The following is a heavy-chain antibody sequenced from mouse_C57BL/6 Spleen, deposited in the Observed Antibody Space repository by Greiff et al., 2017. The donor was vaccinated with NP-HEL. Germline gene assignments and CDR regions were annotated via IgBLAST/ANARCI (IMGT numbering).Heavy chain of an antibody. CDR3: TGENYYGSSPWFAY. V-gene: IGHV6-3*01. J-gene: IGHJ3*01. D-gene: IGHD1-1*01. Sequence: EVQRVESGGGLVQPGGSMKLSCVASGFTFSNYWMNWVRQAPEKGLEWVAQIRLKSDNYATHYAESVKGRFTISRDVSKSSVNLQMNNLRAEDTGIYYCTGENYYGSSPWFAYWGQGTLVTVSA. CDR2: IRLKSDNYAT. CDR1: GFTFSNYW.